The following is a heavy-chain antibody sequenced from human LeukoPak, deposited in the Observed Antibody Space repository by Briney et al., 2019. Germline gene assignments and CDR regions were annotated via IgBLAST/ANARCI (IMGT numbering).Heavy chain of an antibody. V-gene: IGHV4-39*01. D-gene: IGHD3-10*01. CDR3: ARATYYYGSGSYLSVDY. J-gene: IGHJ4*02. Sequence: VKPSETLSLTCTVSGGSISSYYWSWIRQPPGKGLEWIGSIYYSGSTYYNPSLKSRVTISVDTSKNQLSLKLSSVTAADTAVYYCARATYYYGSGSYLSVDYWGQGTLVTVSS. CDR1: GGSISSYY. CDR2: IYYSGST.